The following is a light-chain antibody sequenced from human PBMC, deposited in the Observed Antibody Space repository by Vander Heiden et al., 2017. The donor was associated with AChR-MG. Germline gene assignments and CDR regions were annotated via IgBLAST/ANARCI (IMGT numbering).Light chain of an antibody. CDR1: QGISSY. J-gene: IGKJ1*01. V-gene: IGKV1-8*01. Sequence: AIRITQSPSSPSAPTGDRVTITCRASQGISSYLAWYQQKPGKAPKLLIYAASTLQSGVPSRFSGSGSGTDFTLTISCLQSEDFATYYCQQYYSYPPTFGQGTKVEIK. CDR3: QQYYSYPPT. CDR2: AAS.